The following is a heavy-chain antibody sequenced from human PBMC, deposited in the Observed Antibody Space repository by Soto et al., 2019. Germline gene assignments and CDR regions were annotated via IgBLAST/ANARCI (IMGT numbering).Heavy chain of an antibody. CDR1: XXTFSRVS. J-gene: IGHJ4*02. CDR3: ARVAY. Sequence: SLKISCEAXXXTFSRVSXXXXRQVPGKGLEWVASISSGSSDTWYADSVKGRFVISRDNAQNSLFLQMNTLRPEDTAMYYCARVAYWGPGTQVTVS. CDR2: ISSGSSDT. V-gene: IGHV3-21*01.